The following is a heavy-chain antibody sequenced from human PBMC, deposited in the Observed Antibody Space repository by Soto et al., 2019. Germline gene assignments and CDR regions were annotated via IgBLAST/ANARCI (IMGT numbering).Heavy chain of an antibody. CDR2: IYHSGST. D-gene: IGHD2-2*01. V-gene: IGHV4-4*02. J-gene: IGHJ4*02. CDR3: ARGEERYCSSTSCNLFDY. Sequence: SETLSLTCAVSGGSISSSNWWSWVRQPPGKGLEWIGEIYHSGSTNYNPSLKSRVTISVDKSKNQFSLKLSSVTAADTAVYYCARGEERYCSSTSCNLFDYWGQGTLVTVSS. CDR1: GGSISSSNW.